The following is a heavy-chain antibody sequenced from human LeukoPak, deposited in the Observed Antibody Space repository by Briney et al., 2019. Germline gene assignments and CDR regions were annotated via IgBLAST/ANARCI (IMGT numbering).Heavy chain of an antibody. J-gene: IGHJ4*02. V-gene: IGHV1-24*01. CDR3: ATAMVRGVRRVLYFDY. Sequence: GASVKYSCKASGYTFTSYGISWVRQAPGKGLEWMGGFDPEDGETIYAQKFQGRVTMTEDTSTDTAYMELSSLRSEDTAVYYCATAMVRGVRRVLYFDYWGQGTLVTVSS. CDR2: FDPEDGET. CDR1: GYTFTSYG. D-gene: IGHD3-10*01.